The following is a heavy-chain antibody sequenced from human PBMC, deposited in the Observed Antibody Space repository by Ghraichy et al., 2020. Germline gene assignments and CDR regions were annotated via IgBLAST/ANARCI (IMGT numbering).Heavy chain of an antibody. Sequence: SETLSLTCTVSGGSISSSSYYWGWIRQPPGKGLEWIGSIYYSGSTYYNPSLKSRVTISVDTSKNQFSLKLSSVTAADTAVYYCASGIAAAGSFDYWGQGTLVTVSS. J-gene: IGHJ4*02. CDR1: GGSISSSSYY. D-gene: IGHD6-13*01. CDR2: IYYSGST. V-gene: IGHV4-39*01. CDR3: ASGIAAAGSFDY.